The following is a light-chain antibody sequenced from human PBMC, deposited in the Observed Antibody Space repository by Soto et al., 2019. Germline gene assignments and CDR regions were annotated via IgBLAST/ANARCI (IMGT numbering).Light chain of an antibody. V-gene: IGKV1-39*01. J-gene: IGKJ5*01. CDR2: AAS. CDR1: ESISRH. Sequence: DIQMTQSPSSLSGSVGDRVTITCRASESISRHLNWYQQKPGKAPKLLIYAASSLQNGVPSRFRGGGSGTDFTLTISNLQPEDFASYYCQQTYTTLSITFGQVTRLDI. CDR3: QQTYTTLSIT.